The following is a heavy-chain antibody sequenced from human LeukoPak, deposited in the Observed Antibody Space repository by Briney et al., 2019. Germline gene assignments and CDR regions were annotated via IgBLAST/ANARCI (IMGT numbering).Heavy chain of an antibody. CDR1: GGSISSYY. CDR3: ARDQTYYYDSSGINAFDI. D-gene: IGHD3-22*01. Sequence: PSETLSLTCTVSGGSISSYYWSWIRQPAGKGLEWIGRIYTSGSTNYNPSLKSRVTMSVDTSKNQFSLKLSSVTAADTAVYYCARDQTYYYDSSGINAFDIWGQGTMVTVSS. CDR2: IYTSGST. V-gene: IGHV4-4*07. J-gene: IGHJ3*02.